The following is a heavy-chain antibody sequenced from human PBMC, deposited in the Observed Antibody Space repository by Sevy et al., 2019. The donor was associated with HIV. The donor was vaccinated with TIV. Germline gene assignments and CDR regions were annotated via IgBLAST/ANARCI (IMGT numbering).Heavy chain of an antibody. CDR3: ARERIVGATWGGFDY. V-gene: IGHV3-53*01. Sequence: GSLRLSCAASGFTVSRNYMSWVRQAPGKGLEWVSGIYSGGSTYYADSVKGRFTISRDKSKNKLYLQMNSLRAEDTAVYYCARERIVGATWGGFDYWGQGTLVTVSS. CDR1: GFTVSRNY. CDR2: IYSGGST. D-gene: IGHD1-26*01. J-gene: IGHJ4*02.